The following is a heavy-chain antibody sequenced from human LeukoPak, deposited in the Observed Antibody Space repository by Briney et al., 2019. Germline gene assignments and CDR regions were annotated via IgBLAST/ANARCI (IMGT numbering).Heavy chain of an antibody. CDR1: GFTFSSHG. J-gene: IGHJ4*02. CDR2: ITRSSYI. Sequence: AGGSLRLSCAASGFTFSSHGMNWVRQAPGKGLEWLSSITRSSYIYYADSVKGRFTISRDNAKNSLYLQMNSLRAEDTAVYYCARGHSSSWMSEIDYWGQGTLVTVSS. V-gene: IGHV3-21*01. CDR3: ARGHSSSWMSEIDY. D-gene: IGHD6-13*01.